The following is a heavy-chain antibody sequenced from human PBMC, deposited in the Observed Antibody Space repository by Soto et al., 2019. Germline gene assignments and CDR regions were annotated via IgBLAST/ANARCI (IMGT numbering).Heavy chain of an antibody. Sequence: EVQLVETGGGLIQPGGSLRLSCAASGFTVSSNYMSWVRQAPGKGLEWVSVIYSGGSTYYADSVKGRFTISRDNSKNTLDLQMKSLRAEDPAVYYCASSYYYDSSGMDVWGQGTTVTVSS. CDR2: IYSGGST. CDR3: ASSYYYDSSGMDV. CDR1: GFTVSSNY. J-gene: IGHJ6*02. D-gene: IGHD3-22*01. V-gene: IGHV3-53*02.